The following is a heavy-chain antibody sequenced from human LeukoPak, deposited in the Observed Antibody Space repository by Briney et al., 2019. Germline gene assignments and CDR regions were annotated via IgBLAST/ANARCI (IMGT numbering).Heavy chain of an antibody. V-gene: IGHV3-23*01. D-gene: IGHD2-2*01. Sequence: GGSLRLSCAASGFTFSSYAMSWVRQAPGKGLEWVSAISGSGGSIYYADSVKGRFTISRDNSKNTLYLQMNSLRAEDTAVYYCAKDFRRAYCSSTSCYPPTDGMDVWGQGTTVTVSS. CDR1: GFTFSSYA. CDR2: ISGSGGSI. CDR3: AKDFRRAYCSSTSCYPPTDGMDV. J-gene: IGHJ6*02.